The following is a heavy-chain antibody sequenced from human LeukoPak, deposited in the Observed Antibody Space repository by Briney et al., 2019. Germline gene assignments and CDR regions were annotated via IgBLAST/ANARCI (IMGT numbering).Heavy chain of an antibody. CDR3: ARDLVPATNSFYYYYYYMDV. V-gene: IGHV1-18*01. D-gene: IGHD2-2*01. CDR1: GYTFTSYG. CDR2: ISAYNGNT. Sequence: ASVKVSCKASGYTFTSYGISWVRQAPGQGLEWMGWISAYNGNTNYAQKLQGRVTMTTDTFTSTAYMELRSLRSDDTAVYYCARDLVPATNSFYYYYYYMDVWGKGTTVTISS. J-gene: IGHJ6*03.